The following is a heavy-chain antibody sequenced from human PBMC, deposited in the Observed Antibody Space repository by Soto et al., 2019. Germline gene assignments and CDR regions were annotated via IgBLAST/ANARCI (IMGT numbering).Heavy chain of an antibody. CDR2: IKEDGSDR. V-gene: IGHV3-7*02. Sequence: GGSLRLSCAASGFTFTNYWMSWVRQAPGKGLEWVAGIKEDGSDRKYVDSVKGRFTISRDNAKNTLYLQMNSLRAEDTAVYYGARPHWGRSYYFDYWGQGTLVTVSS. J-gene: IGHJ4*02. CDR3: ARPHWGRSYYFDY. CDR1: GFTFTNYW. D-gene: IGHD3-16*01.